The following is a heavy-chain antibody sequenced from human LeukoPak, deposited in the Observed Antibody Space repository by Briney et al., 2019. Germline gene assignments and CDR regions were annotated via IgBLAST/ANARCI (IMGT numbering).Heavy chain of an antibody. J-gene: IGHJ3*02. Sequence: SETLSLTCTVSGGSISSYYWSWIRQPPGKGLEWIGYIYYSGSTNYNPSLKSRVTISVDTSKNQFSLKLSSVTAADTAVYYCARVTGYCSSTSCSSPGAFDIWGQGTMVTVSS. V-gene: IGHV4-59*01. CDR3: ARVTGYCSSTSCSSPGAFDI. CDR1: GGSISSYY. CDR2: IYYSGST. D-gene: IGHD2-2*01.